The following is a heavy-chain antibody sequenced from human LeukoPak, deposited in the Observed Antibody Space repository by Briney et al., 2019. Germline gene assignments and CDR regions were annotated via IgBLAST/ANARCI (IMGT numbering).Heavy chain of an antibody. CDR3: ARDTIATVFDY. J-gene: IGHJ4*02. D-gene: IGHD2-21*01. Sequence: GGSLRLSCAASGFTFSNYWMSWVRQAPGKGLEWVANIKQDGSEKYYVDSVRGRFTISRDNAKNSLYLQMYSLGADDMGVYFCARDTIATVFDYWGQGALVTVSS. V-gene: IGHV3-7*04. CDR2: IKQDGSEK. CDR1: GFTFSNYW.